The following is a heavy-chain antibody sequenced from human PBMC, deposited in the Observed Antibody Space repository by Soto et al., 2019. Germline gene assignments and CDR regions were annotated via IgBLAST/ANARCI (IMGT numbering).Heavy chain of an antibody. CDR2: IYYSGST. V-gene: IGHV4-39*01. Sequence: SETLSLTCTVSGGSISSSSYYWGWIRQPPGKGLEWIGSIYYSGSTYYNPSLKSRVTISVDTSKNQFSLKLSSVTAADTAVYYCARIQTRTGYYTPYYFDYWGQGTLVTVSS. CDR1: GGSISSSSYY. CDR3: ARIQTRTGYYTPYYFDY. D-gene: IGHD3-3*01. J-gene: IGHJ4*02.